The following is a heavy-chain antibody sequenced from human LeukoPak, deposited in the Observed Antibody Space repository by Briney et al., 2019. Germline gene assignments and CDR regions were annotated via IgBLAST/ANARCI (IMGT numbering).Heavy chain of an antibody. CDR3: ASGYSGYSSGWYEVY. J-gene: IGHJ4*02. V-gene: IGHV4-34*01. CDR1: GGSFSGYY. CDR2: INHSGST. Sequence: SETLSLTCAVYGGSFSGYYWSWIRQPPGKGLEWIGEINHSGSTNYNPSLKSRVTISVDTSKNQFSLKLSSVTAADTAVYYCASGYSGYSSGWYEVYWGQGTLVTVSS. D-gene: IGHD6-19*01.